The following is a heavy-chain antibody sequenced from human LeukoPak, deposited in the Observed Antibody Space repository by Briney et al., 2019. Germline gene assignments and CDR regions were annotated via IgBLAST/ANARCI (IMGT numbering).Heavy chain of an antibody. Sequence: VASVKVSCKASGYTFTSYAMNWVRQAPGQGLEWMGWINTNTGNPTYAQGFTGRFVFSLDTSVSTAYLQISSLKAEDTAVYYCAAPGGSGTPYYYCYMDVWGKGTTVTVSS. D-gene: IGHD3-10*01. J-gene: IGHJ6*03. CDR1: GYTFTSYA. CDR2: INTNTGNP. CDR3: AAPGGSGTPYYYCYMDV. V-gene: IGHV7-4-1*02.